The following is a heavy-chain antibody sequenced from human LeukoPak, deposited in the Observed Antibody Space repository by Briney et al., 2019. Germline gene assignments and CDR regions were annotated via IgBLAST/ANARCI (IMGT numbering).Heavy chain of an antibody. Sequence: GASVKVSCKASGYTFTSYGISWVRQAPGQGLEWMGWISAYNGNTNYAQKLQGRVTMTTDTSTSTAYMELRSLRSDDTAVYYCARGLYYYGSGSYFDYWGQGTLVTVSS. V-gene: IGHV1-18*01. D-gene: IGHD3-10*01. J-gene: IGHJ4*02. CDR3: ARGLYYYGSGSYFDY. CDR2: ISAYNGNT. CDR1: GYTFTSYG.